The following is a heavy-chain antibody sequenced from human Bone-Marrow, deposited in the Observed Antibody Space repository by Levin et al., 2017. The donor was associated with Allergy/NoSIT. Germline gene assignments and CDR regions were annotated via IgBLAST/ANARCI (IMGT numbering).Heavy chain of an antibody. CDR3: ARDTLSSSGWFYYFGMDV. V-gene: IGHV3-30-3*01. D-gene: IGHD6-19*01. Sequence: GASVKVSCAASGFTFSNYAMHWVRQAPGKGLDWVAVISYDGSNKFYSDSVKGRFTISRDNSKNTLYLQMNSLRAEDTALYYCARDTLSSSGWFYYFGMDVWGQGTTVTVSS. CDR2: ISYDGSNK. CDR1: GFTFSNYA. J-gene: IGHJ6*02.